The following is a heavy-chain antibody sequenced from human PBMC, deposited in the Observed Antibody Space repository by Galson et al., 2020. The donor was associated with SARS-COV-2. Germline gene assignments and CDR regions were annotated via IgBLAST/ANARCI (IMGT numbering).Heavy chain of an antibody. Sequence: GESLKISCAASGFTFSRHWMHWVRQAPGKGLVWVARSNGDGSSTSYVDSVKGRITISRDNAKNTLYLQMNSLRAEDTAVYYCARDVDTEGLDYWGQGTLVTVSS. V-gene: IGHV3-74*01. J-gene: IGHJ4*02. CDR1: GFTFSRHW. D-gene: IGHD5-18*01. CDR2: SNGDGSST. CDR3: ARDVDTEGLDY.